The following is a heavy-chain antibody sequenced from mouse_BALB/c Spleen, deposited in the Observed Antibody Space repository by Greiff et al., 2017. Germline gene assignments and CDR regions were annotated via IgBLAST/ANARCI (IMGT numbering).Heavy chain of an antibody. V-gene: IGHV1-5*01. Sequence: EVQVVESGTVLARPGASVKMSCKASGYTFTSYWMHWVKQRPGQGLEWIGAIYPGNSDTSYNQKFKGKATLTVDKSSSTAYMELRSLTSEDTAVYYCATGGYYVRASYWGQGTLVTVSA. CDR2: IYPGNSDT. CDR1: GYTFTSYW. D-gene: IGHD2-3*01. J-gene: IGHJ3*01. CDR3: ATGGYYVRASY.